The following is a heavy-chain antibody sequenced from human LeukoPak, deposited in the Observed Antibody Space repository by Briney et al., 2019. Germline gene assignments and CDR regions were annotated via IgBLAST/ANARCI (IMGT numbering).Heavy chain of an antibody. V-gene: IGHV4-34*01. J-gene: IGHJ1*01. CDR2: INHSGST. CDR1: GGSFSGYY. Sequence: SETLSLTCAAYGGSFSGYYWSWIRQPPGKGLELIGEINHSGSTNYNPSLKSRVTISVDTSKNQFSLKLSSVTAADTAVYYCARRSSWTNYEYFQHWGQGTLVTVSS. CDR3: ARRSSWTNYEYFQH. D-gene: IGHD6-13*01.